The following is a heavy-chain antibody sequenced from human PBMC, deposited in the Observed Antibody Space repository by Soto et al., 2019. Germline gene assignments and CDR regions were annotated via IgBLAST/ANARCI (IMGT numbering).Heavy chain of an antibody. V-gene: IGHV4-31*03. CDR3: ARHRGGNGYYLYFDS. CDR2: MYYSGAS. Sequence: QVQLQESGPGLVKPSQTLSLTCTVSGGSINSGGYYWSWIRQLPGKGLEWIGYMYYSGASQYNPSLRSRLTMSVDTSKNQFSLKLSSVTAADTAVYYCARHRGGNGYYLYFDSWGQGTLVTVSS. J-gene: IGHJ4*02. D-gene: IGHD3-22*01. CDR1: GGSINSGGYY.